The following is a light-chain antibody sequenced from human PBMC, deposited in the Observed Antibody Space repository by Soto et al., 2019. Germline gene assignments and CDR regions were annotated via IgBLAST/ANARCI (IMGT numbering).Light chain of an antibody. V-gene: IGLV2-14*01. J-gene: IGLJ2*01. Sequence: QSALTQPASVSGSPGQSITISCTGTSSDVGGYNYVSWYQQHPGKAPKLMIYDVSNRPSGVSNRFSGSKSGNTASLTISGLQAEDEADYYFSSYTSSSTLMVFGGGTK. CDR2: DVS. CDR3: SSYTSSSTLMV. CDR1: SSDVGGYNY.